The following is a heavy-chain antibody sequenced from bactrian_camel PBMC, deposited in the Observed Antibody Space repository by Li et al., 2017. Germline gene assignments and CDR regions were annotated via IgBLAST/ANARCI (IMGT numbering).Heavy chain of an antibody. J-gene: IGHJ4*01. Sequence: WSLGLSCVSSGYTFSKHFMAWFRQVPGKEREGVAGIYIGGGTTYYVDVVKGRFTISHDQAKNTLYLEMNSLKPDDTAMYYCAAAMAKYESSCDWQYWGQ. CDR2: IYIGGGTT. D-gene: IGHD6*01. V-gene: IGHV3S31*01. CDR3: AAAMAKYESSCDWQY. CDR1: GYTFSKHF.